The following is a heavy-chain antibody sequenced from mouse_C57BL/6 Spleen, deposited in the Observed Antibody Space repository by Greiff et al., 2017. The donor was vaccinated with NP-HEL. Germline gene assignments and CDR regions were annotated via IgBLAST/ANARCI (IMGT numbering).Heavy chain of an antibody. D-gene: IGHD1-1*01. J-gene: IGHJ2*01. V-gene: IGHV1-82*01. Sequence: VQLQESGPELVKPGASVKISCKASGYAFSSSWMNWVKQRPGKGLEWIGRIYPGDGDTNYNGKFKGKATLTADKSSSTAYMQLSSLTSEDSAVYFCARSGSIYYWGQGTTLTVSS. CDR1: GYAFSSSW. CDR2: IYPGDGDT. CDR3: ARSGSIYY.